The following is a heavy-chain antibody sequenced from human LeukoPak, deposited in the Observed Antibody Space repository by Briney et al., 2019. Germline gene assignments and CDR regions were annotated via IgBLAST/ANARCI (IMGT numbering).Heavy chain of an antibody. CDR3: ARELFYSYVPDY. D-gene: IGHD5-18*01. V-gene: IGHV1-8*01. Sequence: GASVKVSCKASGYSFISSDINWVRQATGQGLEWMGWMNPNSGNTAYAQKFQGRVTMTRNTSVDTAYMELSSLKCDDTAVYYCARELFYSYVPDYWGQGTLVTVSS. CDR2: MNPNSGNT. CDR1: GYSFISSD. J-gene: IGHJ4*02.